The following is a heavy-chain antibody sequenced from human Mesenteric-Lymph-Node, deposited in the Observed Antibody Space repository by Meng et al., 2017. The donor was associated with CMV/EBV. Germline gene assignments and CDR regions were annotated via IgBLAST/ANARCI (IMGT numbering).Heavy chain of an antibody. CDR1: GFIFDDYA. CDR2: ISWNSGSI. V-gene: IGHV3-9*01. Sequence: GGSLRLSCAVSGFIFDDYAMHWVRQAPGKGLEWVSGISWNSGSIGYADSVKGRFTISRDNSKNTLYLQMNSLRAEDTAVYYCAKDYYDFWSGLPRTFYYFDYWGQGTLVTVSS. D-gene: IGHD3-3*01. J-gene: IGHJ4*02. CDR3: AKDYYDFWSGLPRTFYYFDY.